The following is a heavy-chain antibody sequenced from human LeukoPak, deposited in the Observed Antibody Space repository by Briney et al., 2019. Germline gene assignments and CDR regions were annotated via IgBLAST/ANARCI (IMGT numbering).Heavy chain of an antibody. D-gene: IGHD1-26*01. CDR3: ARGSGSYYIDY. J-gene: IGHJ4*02. Sequence: GGSLRLSCAASVFTLSINYVSWLRQAPRKGLERFSVIYSGGSTYYADSCKGRFTISRDDSKNTLYLQMNSLRAEDTAVYYCARGSGSYYIDYWGQGTLVTVSS. V-gene: IGHV3-53*01. CDR2: IYSGGST. CDR1: VFTLSINY.